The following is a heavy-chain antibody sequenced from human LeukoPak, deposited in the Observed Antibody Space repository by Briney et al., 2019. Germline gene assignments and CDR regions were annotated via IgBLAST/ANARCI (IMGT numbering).Heavy chain of an antibody. D-gene: IGHD3-10*01. J-gene: IGHJ6*03. CDR2: VNHSGST. CDR3: ARRVGRWFGERAYYYNYMDV. V-gene: IGHV4-34*01. Sequence: PSETLSLTCAVYGGSFSGYYWSWIRQPPGKGLEWIGEVNHSGSTKFSPSLKSRVTLSVDTSKNQFSLKLSSVTAADTAVYYCARRVGRWFGERAYYYNYMDVWGKGTTVTISS. CDR1: GGSFSGYY.